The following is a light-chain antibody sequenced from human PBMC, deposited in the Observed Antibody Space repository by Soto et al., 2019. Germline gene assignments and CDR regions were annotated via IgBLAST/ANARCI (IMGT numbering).Light chain of an antibody. J-gene: IGLJ3*02. Sequence: QSVLTQPRSVSGSPGQSVTISCTGTSSDVGGYNYVSWYQQHPGKAPKLMIYDVTKRPSGVPDRLSGSKSGNTASLTISGLQAEDEADYYCCSYAGSYSRVFGGGTKLTVL. CDR3: CSYAGSYSRV. CDR1: SSDVGGYNY. CDR2: DVT. V-gene: IGLV2-11*01.